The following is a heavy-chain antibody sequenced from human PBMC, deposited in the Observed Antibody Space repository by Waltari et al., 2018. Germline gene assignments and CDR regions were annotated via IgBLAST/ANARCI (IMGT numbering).Heavy chain of an antibody. CDR3: TRDRSSWSGYFEF. CDR2: ISYDGSEK. Sequence: VQQAESGGVLVQPGGSLRLPCAASGFTFSIYGMHWVRQAPGQGLEWVAFISYDGSEKSYADSVRDRFTISRDNSKNMVYLQMHNLRLEDTAVYYCTRDRSSWSGYFEFWGQGALVTVSS. D-gene: IGHD6-13*01. V-gene: IGHV3-30*03. J-gene: IGHJ1*01. CDR1: GFTFSIYG.